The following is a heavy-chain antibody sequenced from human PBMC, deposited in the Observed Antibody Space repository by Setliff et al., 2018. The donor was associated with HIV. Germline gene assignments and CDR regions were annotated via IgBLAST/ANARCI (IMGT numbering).Heavy chain of an antibody. Sequence: GGSLRLSCAASGFTFSNYVMTWVRQAPGKGLEWVSSVTGNGARTFYADSVKGRFTISRDNAKNSLYLQMNSLRAEDTAMYYCARSRPTSYFDYWGQGTLVTVSS. J-gene: IGHJ4*02. CDR2: VTGNGART. CDR1: GFTFSNYV. CDR3: ARSRPTSYFDY. D-gene: IGHD2-2*01. V-gene: IGHV3-23*01.